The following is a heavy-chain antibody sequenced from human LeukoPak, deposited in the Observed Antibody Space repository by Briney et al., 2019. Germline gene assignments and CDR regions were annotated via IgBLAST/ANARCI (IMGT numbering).Heavy chain of an antibody. Sequence: PGGSLRLSCAASGFTFSSYAMSWVRQAPGKGLEWVSAISGSAGTTFYADSVKGRFTISRDNSKNTLYMQMNSLRAEDTAVYYCATEKGDSPDYWGQGTLVTVSS. V-gene: IGHV3-23*01. CDR1: GFTFSSYA. CDR3: ATEKGDSPDY. D-gene: IGHD3-16*01. CDR2: ISGSAGTT. J-gene: IGHJ4*02.